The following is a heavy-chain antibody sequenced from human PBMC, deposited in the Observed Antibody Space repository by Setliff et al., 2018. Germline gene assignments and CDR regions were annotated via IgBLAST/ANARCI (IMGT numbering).Heavy chain of an antibody. D-gene: IGHD5-12*01. V-gene: IGHV1-69*10. Sequence: SVKVSCKASGGTFSSYAISWVRQAPGQGLEWMGGIIPILGIANYAQKFQGRVTITTDESTSTAYMELRSLRSDDTAVYYCVRERGDIVTTTSYYYYLDVWGKGTTVTVSS. CDR1: GGTFSSYA. CDR2: IIPILGIA. J-gene: IGHJ6*03. CDR3: VRERGDIVTTTSYYYYLDV.